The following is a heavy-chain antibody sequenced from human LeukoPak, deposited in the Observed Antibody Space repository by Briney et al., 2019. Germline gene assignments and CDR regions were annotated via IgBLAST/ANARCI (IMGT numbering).Heavy chain of an antibody. D-gene: IGHD3-16*01. CDR2: INQNGREK. Sequence: PVGALRLSCVLSGLTFSTYWMTWVRQAPGKGLEWVASINQNGREKYYVDSVKGRFTISRDNAKDSLYLQMNSLRDEDTAVYYCARSLGDDWGQGTLVTVSS. V-gene: IGHV3-7*01. CDR3: ARSLGDD. J-gene: IGHJ4*02. CDR1: GLTFSTYW.